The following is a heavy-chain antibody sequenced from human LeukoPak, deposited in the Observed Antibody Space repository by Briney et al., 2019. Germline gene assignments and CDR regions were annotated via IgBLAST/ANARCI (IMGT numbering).Heavy chain of an antibody. D-gene: IGHD3-22*01. CDR3: ARRGRDDSSGYSYYFDY. V-gene: IGHV5-51*01. CDR2: IYPGDSDT. J-gene: IGHJ4*02. CDR1: GYSFTSYW. Sequence: GESLKISCKGSGYSFTSYWIGWVRQMPGKGLEWMGIIYPGDSDTRYSPSLQGQVTISADKSISTAYLQWSSLKASDTAMYYCARRGRDDSSGYSYYFDYWGQGTLVTVSS.